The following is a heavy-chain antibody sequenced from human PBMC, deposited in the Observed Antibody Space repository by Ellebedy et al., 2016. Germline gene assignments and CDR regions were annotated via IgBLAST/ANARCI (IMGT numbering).Heavy chain of an antibody. CDR1: GFSFSDYY. CDR3: ARERREYYYYYYIDV. V-gene: IGHV3-11*01. J-gene: IGHJ6*03. CDR2: IRSSGSTI. Sequence: GGSLRLSXAASGFSFSDYYMSWIRQAPGKGLEWISYIRSSGSTIYYADSVKGRFTISRDNTKNSLYLQMNGLRAEDTAVYYCARERREYYYYYYIDVWGKGTTVTVSS.